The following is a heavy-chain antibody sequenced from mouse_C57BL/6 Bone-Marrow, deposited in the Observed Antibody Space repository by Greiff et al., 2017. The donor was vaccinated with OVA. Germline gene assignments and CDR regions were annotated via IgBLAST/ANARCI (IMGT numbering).Heavy chain of an antibody. D-gene: IGHD2-1*01. CDR1: GYTFTDYE. Sequence: LVESGAELVRPGASVTLSCKASGYTFTDYEMHWVKQTPVHGLEWIGAIDPETGGTAYNQKFKGKAILTADKSSSTAYMELRSLTSEDSAVYYCTGYGTFDYWGQGTTLTVSS. V-gene: IGHV1-15*01. J-gene: IGHJ2*01. CDR3: TGYGTFDY. CDR2: IDPETGGT.